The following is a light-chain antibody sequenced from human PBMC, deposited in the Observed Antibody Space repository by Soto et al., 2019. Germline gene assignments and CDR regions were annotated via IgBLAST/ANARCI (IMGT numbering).Light chain of an antibody. J-gene: IGLJ2*01. CDR3: AAWDDSLESVL. Sequence: SVLTQAPSASGTPGQRVTISCSGSGSNIGRNPVNWYQQLPGTAPNLLIYKNNQRPSGVPDRFSGSKSGPSASLAISGLQSEDEADYYCAAWDDSLESVLFGGGTKLTVL. CDR1: GSNIGRNP. CDR2: KNN. V-gene: IGLV1-44*01.